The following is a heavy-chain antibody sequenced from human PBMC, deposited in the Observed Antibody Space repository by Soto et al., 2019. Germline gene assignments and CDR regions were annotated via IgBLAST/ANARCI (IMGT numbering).Heavy chain of an antibody. J-gene: IGHJ6*02. D-gene: IGHD6-19*01. V-gene: IGHV1-69*05. CDR1: GGTFSSYA. CDR2: IIPIFGTT. CDR3: AREAQIAVAGLYYYYGMDV. Sequence: SVKVSCKASGGTFSSYAISWVRQAPGQGLEWMGGIIPIFGTTNYAQKLQGRVTITTDASTSTAYVELRSLRSDDTAVYYCAREAQIAVAGLYYYYGMDVWGQGTTVTVSS.